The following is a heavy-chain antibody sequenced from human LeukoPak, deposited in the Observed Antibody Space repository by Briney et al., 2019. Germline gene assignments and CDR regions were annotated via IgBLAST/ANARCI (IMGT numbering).Heavy chain of an antibody. CDR3: ARDKSSGYWFIDY. V-gene: IGHV3-74*01. J-gene: IGHJ4*02. CDR1: GFTFSSHW. CDR2: INSDGSRT. D-gene: IGHD3-22*01. Sequence: PGGSLRLSCAASGFTFSSHWMHWVRQAPGKGLVWVSRINSDGSRTNYADAVKGRFTVSRHNAKNTLYLQVNSLRAEDTAVYYCARDKSSGYWFIDYWGQGTLVTVSS.